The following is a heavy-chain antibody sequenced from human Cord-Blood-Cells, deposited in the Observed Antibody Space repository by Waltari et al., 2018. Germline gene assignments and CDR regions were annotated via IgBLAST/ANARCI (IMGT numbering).Heavy chain of an antibody. Sequence: QLQLQESGPGLVKPSETLSLTCTVSGGSISSSSYYWGWIRQPPGKGLEWIGSIYYSGSTYYNPSLKSRVTISVDKSKNQFSLKLSSVTAADTAVYYCARQVLGISGIGVAFDIWGQGTMVTVSS. CDR3: ARQVLGISGIGVAFDI. CDR1: GGSISSSSYY. CDR2: IYYSGST. J-gene: IGHJ3*02. V-gene: IGHV4-39*01. D-gene: IGHD7-27*01.